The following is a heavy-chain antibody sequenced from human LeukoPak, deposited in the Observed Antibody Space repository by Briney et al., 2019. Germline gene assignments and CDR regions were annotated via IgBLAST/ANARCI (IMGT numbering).Heavy chain of an antibody. D-gene: IGHD5-12*01. Sequence: GESLRLSCAASGFTFTTYWMTWVRQAPGKGLEWVAFIRYDGSNKYYADSVQGRFTISRDNSKNTLYLQMNSLRAEDTAVYYCAKGGGYSGYGPPYYFDYWGQGTLVTVSS. V-gene: IGHV3-30*02. CDR1: GFTFTTYW. CDR2: IRYDGSNK. CDR3: AKGGGYSGYGPPYYFDY. J-gene: IGHJ4*02.